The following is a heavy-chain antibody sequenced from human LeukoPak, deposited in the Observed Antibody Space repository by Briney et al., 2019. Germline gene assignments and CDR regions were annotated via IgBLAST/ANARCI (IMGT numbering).Heavy chain of an antibody. D-gene: IGHD3-10*01. J-gene: IGHJ1*01. V-gene: IGHV3-33*08. CDR2: IWYDGSNK. CDR3: ARAHYYGSGSYYQYFQH. Sequence: GGSLRLSCAASGFTFSSYAMSWVRQAPGKGLEWVAVIWYDGSNKYYEDSVKGRFTISRNNSKNTLYLQMNSLRAEDTAVYYRARAHYYGSGSYYQYFQHWGQGTLVSVFS. CDR1: GFTFSSYA.